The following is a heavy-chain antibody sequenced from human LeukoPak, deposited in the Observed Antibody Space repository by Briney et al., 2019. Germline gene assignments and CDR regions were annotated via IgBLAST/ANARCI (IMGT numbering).Heavy chain of an antibody. CDR2: ISGSSRYI. J-gene: IGHJ4*02. CDR3: ATTPERGSFYFDY. Sequence: PGGSLRLSCTASGFTFSDYTLTWVRQAPGKGLDWVSSISGSSRYIYYADSVKGRFTTSRDNAKNSLYLQMNSLRAEDTAVYYCATTPERGSFYFDYWGQGTLVTVSS. CDR1: GFTFSDYT. V-gene: IGHV3-21*01. D-gene: IGHD1-26*01.